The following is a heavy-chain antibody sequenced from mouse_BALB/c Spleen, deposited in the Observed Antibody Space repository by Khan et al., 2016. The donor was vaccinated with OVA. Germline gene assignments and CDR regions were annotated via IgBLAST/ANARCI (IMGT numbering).Heavy chain of an antibody. D-gene: IGHD1-1*01. J-gene: IGHJ4*01. CDR1: GYSITSNYA. Sequence: EVQLQESGPGLVKPSQSVSLTCTVTGYSITSNYAWNWIRQFPGNKLEWMGYISYSGSTSYNPSLKSRISITRDTSKNQFFLQLSSVTNEDTATYYCARGNYYGYAMDYWGQGTSVTVSS. CDR2: ISYSGST. CDR3: ARGNYYGYAMDY. V-gene: IGHV3-2*02.